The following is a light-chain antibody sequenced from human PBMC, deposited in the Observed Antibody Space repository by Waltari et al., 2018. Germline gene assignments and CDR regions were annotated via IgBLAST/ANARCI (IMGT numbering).Light chain of an antibody. CDR3: SSYTQSRTRV. Sequence: QSALTQSASVSGSPGKPITISCTGTRKVVGAYNLFSWYQQLPGRAPKLILSGVTKRPSGISDRFSGSKSGNTASLTISGLQSEDEADYYCSSYTQSRTRVFGGGTKLTVL. CDR2: GVT. V-gene: IGLV2-23*02. J-gene: IGLJ3*02. CDR1: RKVVGAYNL.